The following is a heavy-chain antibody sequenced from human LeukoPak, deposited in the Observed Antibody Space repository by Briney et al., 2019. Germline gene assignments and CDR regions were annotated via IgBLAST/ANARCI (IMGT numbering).Heavy chain of an antibody. CDR3: ARDPMITFGGVIASGAFDI. Sequence: ASVKVSCKASGGTFSSYAISWVRQAPGQGLEWMGGIIPIFGTANYAQKFQGRVTITADESTSTAYMELRSLRSDDTAVYYCARDPMITFGGVIASGAFDIWGQGTMVTVSS. J-gene: IGHJ3*02. D-gene: IGHD3-16*02. CDR1: GGTFSSYA. CDR2: IIPIFGTA. V-gene: IGHV1-69*13.